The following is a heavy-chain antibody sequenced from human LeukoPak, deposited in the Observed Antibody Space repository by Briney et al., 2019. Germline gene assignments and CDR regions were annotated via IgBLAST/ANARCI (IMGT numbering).Heavy chain of an antibody. CDR2: IYYSGTA. CDR3: ARDKSRIAAAGTCFLS. CDR1: GGSISSSRYY. V-gene: IGHV4-39*02. J-gene: IGHJ5*02. Sequence: SETLSLTCTVSGGSISSSRYYWGWIRQPPGKGLEWIASIYYSGTAYYNPALKSRLTISVDTAKNQFSLRLSSVTAADTAVYYCARDKSRIAAAGTCFLSWGQGTLVTVSS. D-gene: IGHD6-13*01.